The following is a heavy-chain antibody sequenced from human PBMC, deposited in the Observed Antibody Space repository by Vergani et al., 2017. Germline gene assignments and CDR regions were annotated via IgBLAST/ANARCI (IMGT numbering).Heavy chain of an antibody. D-gene: IGHD3-10*01. J-gene: IGHJ6*02. CDR2: INPNSGGT. CDR3: AREGMVRGVIITPYGMDV. CDR1: GYTFTGYY. V-gene: IGHV1-2*02. Sequence: QVQLVQSGAEVKKPGASVKVSCKASGYTFTGYYMHWVRQAPGQGLEWMGWINPNSGGTNYAQKFQGRVTMTRDTSISTAYMELSRLRSDDTAVYYCAREGMVRGVIITPYGMDVWGQGTTVTDSS.